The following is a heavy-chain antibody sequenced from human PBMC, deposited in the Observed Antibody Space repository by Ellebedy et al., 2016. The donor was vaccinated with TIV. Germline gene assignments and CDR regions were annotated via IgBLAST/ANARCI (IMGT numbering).Heavy chain of an antibody. CDR2: IYYSGTT. J-gene: IGHJ4*02. CDR1: VDSISSSSFF. V-gene: IGHV4-39*07. Sequence: MPLETLSLTCTFSVDSISSSSFFWGWIRQPPGKGLEWIGNIYYSGTTYYSPPLKSRVTISVDTSRNQFSLNLSSVTAADTAVYYCARVLRAGRSGDYFDYWGQGALVTVSS. CDR3: ARVLRAGRSGDYFDY. D-gene: IGHD1-1*01.